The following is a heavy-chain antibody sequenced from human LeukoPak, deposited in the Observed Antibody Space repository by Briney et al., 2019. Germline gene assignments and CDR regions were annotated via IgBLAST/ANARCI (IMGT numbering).Heavy chain of an antibody. Sequence: GGSLRLSCAAPGFTFSSYGMHWVRQAPGKGLEWVAVISYDGSNKYYADSVKGRFTISRDNSKNTLYLQMNSLRAEDTAVYYCAKVSGYSYGFDYWGQGTLVTVSS. V-gene: IGHV3-30*18. CDR1: GFTFSSYG. CDR3: AKVSGYSYGFDY. D-gene: IGHD5-18*01. J-gene: IGHJ4*02. CDR2: ISYDGSNK.